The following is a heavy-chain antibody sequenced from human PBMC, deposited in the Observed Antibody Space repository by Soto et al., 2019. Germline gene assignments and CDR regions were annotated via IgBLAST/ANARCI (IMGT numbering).Heavy chain of an antibody. J-gene: IGHJ1*01. CDR1: CWSVDNSHCF. V-gene: IGHV4-39*01. Sequence: SDTLSLTCEGSCWSVDNSHCFWGRVRKPPGRGLEFLGSVYYSGGTYYNPSLKRRVTVSVDTSKNQVSLMVRSVTVSEPAMYYCVRVVEAATRHTDSASWGQGILVTGSS. D-gene: IGHD2-15*01. CDR3: VRVVEAATRHTDSAS. CDR2: VYYSGGT.